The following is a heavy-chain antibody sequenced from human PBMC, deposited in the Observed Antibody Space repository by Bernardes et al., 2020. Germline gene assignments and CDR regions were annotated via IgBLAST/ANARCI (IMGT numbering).Heavy chain of an antibody. Sequence: GSLRLSCVASGFTFSGYPMHWVRQAPGKGLVWMAVISFDGNNQYYADSVKGRFTISRDNAKNTLYLQVNSLRVEDTAVYYCARDGPTLRYFDWLPDYWGQGTLVTVSS. CDR3: ARDGPTLRYFDWLPDY. CDR2: ISFDGNNQ. V-gene: IGHV3-30-3*01. D-gene: IGHD3-9*01. CDR1: GFTFSGYP. J-gene: IGHJ4*02.